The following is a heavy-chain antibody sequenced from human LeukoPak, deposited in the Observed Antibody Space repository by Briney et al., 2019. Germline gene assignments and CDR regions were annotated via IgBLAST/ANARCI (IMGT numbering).Heavy chain of an antibody. V-gene: IGHV5-51*01. CDR2: IYPGDSDI. D-gene: IGHD6-13*01. Sequence: GESLKISCEGSGYIFASYWIGWVRQMPGKGLEWMGIIYPGDSDIRYSPSFQGQVTISADKSTSTAYLQWSGLKASDTAMYYCARNWAAAGTYWYFDLWGRGTLVTVSS. CDR1: GYIFASYW. J-gene: IGHJ2*01. CDR3: ARNWAAAGTYWYFDL.